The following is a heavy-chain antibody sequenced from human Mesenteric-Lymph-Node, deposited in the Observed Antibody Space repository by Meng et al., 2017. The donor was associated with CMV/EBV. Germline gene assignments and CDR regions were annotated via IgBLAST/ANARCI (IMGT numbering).Heavy chain of an antibody. Sequence: SETLSLTCTVSGDSVTSGHYYWNWIRQPPGKNLEWIGYFYYTGSSTYNPSLKSRVTISVDTSKNQFSLKLSSVTAADTAVYYCARGRIWDVAAAGLLDYWGQGTLVTVSS. D-gene: IGHD6-13*01. CDR3: ARGRIWDVAAAGLLDY. V-gene: IGHV4-61*01. CDR2: FYYTGSS. CDR1: GDSVTSGHYY. J-gene: IGHJ4*02.